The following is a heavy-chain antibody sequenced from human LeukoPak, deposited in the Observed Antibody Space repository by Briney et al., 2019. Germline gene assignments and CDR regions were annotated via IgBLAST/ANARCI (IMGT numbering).Heavy chain of an antibody. CDR1: GLSISSFY. CDR2: IHYSGST. J-gene: IGHJ3*02. CDR3: ARGYYDTSGSSNTFDI. V-gene: IGHV4-59*01. D-gene: IGHD3-22*01. Sequence: SETLSLTCSVSGLSISSFYWSWVRQSPGKGLEWIGFIHYSGSTNYNPSLKSRVTISADTSKNQFSLKLTSVTAADTAVYYCARGYYDTSGSSNTFDIWGQGTMVTVSS.